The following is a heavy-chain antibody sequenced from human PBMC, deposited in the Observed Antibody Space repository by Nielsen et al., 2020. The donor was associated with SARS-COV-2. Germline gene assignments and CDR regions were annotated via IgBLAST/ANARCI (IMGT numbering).Heavy chain of an antibody. V-gene: IGHV3-23*01. Sequence: GESLKISCVGSGFTFTTYSMNWVRQAPGKGPEWVSYISGDSGGTTYYGDSVRGRFTVSRDNSKNTLYLQMNSLRVEDTAVYHCAKSGGNWVSFFDPWGQGSLVTVSS. D-gene: IGHD2-15*01. CDR2: ISGDSGGTT. CDR3: AKSGGNWVSFFDP. CDR1: GFTFTTYS. J-gene: IGHJ5*02.